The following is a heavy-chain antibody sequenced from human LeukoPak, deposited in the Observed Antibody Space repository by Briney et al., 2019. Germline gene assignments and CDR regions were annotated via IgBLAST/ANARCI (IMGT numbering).Heavy chain of an antibody. CDR3: VRVSSSGWRRFKGNDAFDI. J-gene: IGHJ3*02. Sequence: PGGSLRLSCAASGFTLSTYNMNWVRQAPGKGLEWVSSISSSSSYLFFADSVKGRFTISRDNTKNTLYLQMYRLRAEDTAVYYCVRVSSSGWRRFKGNDAFDIWGQGTMVTVSS. V-gene: IGHV3-21*01. CDR1: GFTLSTYN. D-gene: IGHD6-19*01. CDR2: ISSSSSYL.